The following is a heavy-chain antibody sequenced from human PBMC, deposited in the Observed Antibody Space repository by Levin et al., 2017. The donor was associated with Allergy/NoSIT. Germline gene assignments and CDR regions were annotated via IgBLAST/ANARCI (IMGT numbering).Heavy chain of an antibody. CDR3: TTETFGVVNSGMDV. Sequence: PGGSLRLSCAASGFTFSNAWMSWVRQAPGKGLEWVGRIYSKTDGGTTDYAAPVKGRFTISRDDSKNTLYLQMNSLKTEDTAVYYCTTETFGVVNSGMDVWGQGTTVTVSS. V-gene: IGHV3-15*01. CDR1: GFTFSNAW. CDR2: IYSKTDGGTT. J-gene: IGHJ6*02. D-gene: IGHD3-3*01.